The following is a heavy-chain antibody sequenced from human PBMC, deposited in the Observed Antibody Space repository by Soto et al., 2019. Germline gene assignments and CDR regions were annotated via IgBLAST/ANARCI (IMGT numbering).Heavy chain of an antibody. D-gene: IGHD3-16*01. CDR2: IYWNDDK. CDR1: GFSLRTTGVG. Sequence: QITLKESGPTLVEPTQTLTLTCTYSGFSLRTTGVGVGWIRQPPGKALEWLGIIYWNDDKRYSPSLKNRFTLTSDISKSQVVLTMTNMDPVDTATYYCAHTWGLPFDYWGQGTRVIVSS. CDR3: AHTWGLPFDY. J-gene: IGHJ4*02. V-gene: IGHV2-5*01.